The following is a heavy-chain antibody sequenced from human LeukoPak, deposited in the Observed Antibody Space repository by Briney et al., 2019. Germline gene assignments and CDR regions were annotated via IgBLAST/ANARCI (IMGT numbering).Heavy chain of an antibody. CDR2: IWYDGSNK. J-gene: IGHJ3*02. V-gene: IGHV3-33*01. CDR1: GFTFSSHG. Sequence: GGSLRLSCAASGFTFSSHGMHWVRQAPGKGLEWVAVIWYDGSNKYYADSVKGRFTISRDNSKNTLYLQMNSLRAEDTAVYYCASGGADDAFDIWGQGTMVTVSS. D-gene: IGHD1-26*01. CDR3: ASGGADDAFDI.